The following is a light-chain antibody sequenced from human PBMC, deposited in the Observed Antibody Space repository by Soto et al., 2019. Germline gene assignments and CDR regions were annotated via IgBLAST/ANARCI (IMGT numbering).Light chain of an antibody. CDR1: SSDVGNYNY. CDR3: TSYTSYSTYV. Sequence: QSALTQPASVSGSPGQSITISCTGTSSDVGNYNYVSWYQQHPGIAPKLMIYEVNNRPSGVSYRFSGSKSGNTASLTISGLQAEDEADYYCTSYTSYSTYVFGTGTKLTVL. CDR2: EVN. J-gene: IGLJ1*01. V-gene: IGLV2-14*01.